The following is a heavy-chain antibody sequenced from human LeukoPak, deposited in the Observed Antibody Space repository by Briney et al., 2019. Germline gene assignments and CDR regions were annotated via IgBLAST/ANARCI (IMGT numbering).Heavy chain of an antibody. CDR2: ISWNSGSI. Sequence: GRSLRLSCAASGFTFDDYAMHWVRQAPGKGLEWVSGISWNSGSIGYADSAKGRFTISRDNAKNSLYLQMNSLRAEDTALYYCAKDIGYFDYWGQGTLVTVSS. CDR1: GFTFDDYA. J-gene: IGHJ4*02. CDR3: AKDIGYFDY. V-gene: IGHV3-9*01.